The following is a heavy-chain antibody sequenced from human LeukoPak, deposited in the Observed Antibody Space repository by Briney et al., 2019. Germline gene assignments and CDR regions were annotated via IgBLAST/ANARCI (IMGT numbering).Heavy chain of an antibody. CDR2: IYPGDSDI. D-gene: IGHD3-10*01. Sequence: GESLKISCKGSGYSFTSYWIAWVRQMPRKGLEWMGIIYPGDSDIRYSPSFRGQVTISADKSISTAYLQWSSLKASDNAMYYCARLQGSEINSFDPWGQGTLVTVSS. CDR1: GYSFTSYW. J-gene: IGHJ5*02. V-gene: IGHV5-51*01. CDR3: ARLQGSEINSFDP.